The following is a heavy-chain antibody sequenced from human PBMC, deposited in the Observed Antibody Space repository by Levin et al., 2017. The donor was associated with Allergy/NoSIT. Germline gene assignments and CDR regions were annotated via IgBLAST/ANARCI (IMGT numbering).Heavy chain of an antibody. CDR3: ARQSGAGFFDY. V-gene: IGHV3-23*01. CDR2: ITASDART. D-gene: IGHD1-26*01. Sequence: GGSLRLSCVVSGFTVSSYAMRWVRQAPGKGLEWVSLITASDARTYYADSVQGRFSISRDNSKDTLYLQMNSLRAEDTAIYYCARQSGAGFFDYWGQGTVVTVSS. CDR1: GFTVSSYA. J-gene: IGHJ4*02.